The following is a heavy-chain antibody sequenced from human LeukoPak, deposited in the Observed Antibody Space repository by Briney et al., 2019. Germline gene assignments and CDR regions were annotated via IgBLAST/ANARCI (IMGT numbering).Heavy chain of an antibody. V-gene: IGHV3-7*01. D-gene: IGHD2-2*01. CDR3: ARVDSPDLGWSSKKPYYYYMDA. CDR2: IKQDGSEK. J-gene: IGHJ6*03. CDR1: GFTFSSYA. Sequence: AGGSLRLSCAASGFTFSSYAMSWVRQAPGKGLEWVANIKQDGSEKYYVDSVKGRFTISRDNAKNSLYLQMNSLRAEDTAVYYCARVDSPDLGWSSKKPYYYYMDAWGKGTTVTISS.